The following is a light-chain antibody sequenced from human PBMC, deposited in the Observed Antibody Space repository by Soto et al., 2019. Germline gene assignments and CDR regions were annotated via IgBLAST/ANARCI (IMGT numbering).Light chain of an antibody. CDR2: RAS. V-gene: IGKV3-15*01. J-gene: IGKJ2*01. Sequence: EIVMTQSPATLSVSPGGSATLSCRASQHVSSNFAWYRQKPGQATTMLIYRASTRATGIPSRFSGSGSGTEFTLTISSLQSEDFAVYYCQQYNNWPYTFGQGTKLEIK. CDR1: QHVSSN. CDR3: QQYNNWPYT.